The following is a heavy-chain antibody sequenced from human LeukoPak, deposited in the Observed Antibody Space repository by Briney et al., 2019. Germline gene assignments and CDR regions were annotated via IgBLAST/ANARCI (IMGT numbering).Heavy chain of an antibody. Sequence: GGSQRLSCAASGFTFDDYGMSWVRQAPGKGLEWVSGINWNGGSTGYADSVKGRCTISRDNAKNSLYLQMNSLRAEDTALYYCARVYGIQLWLRDYFDYWGQGTLVTVSS. CDR2: INWNGGST. CDR1: GFTFDDYG. CDR3: ARVYGIQLWLRDYFDY. J-gene: IGHJ4*02. V-gene: IGHV3-20*04. D-gene: IGHD5-18*01.